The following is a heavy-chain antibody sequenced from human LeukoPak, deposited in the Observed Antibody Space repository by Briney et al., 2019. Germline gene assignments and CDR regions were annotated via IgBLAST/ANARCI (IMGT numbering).Heavy chain of an antibody. CDR2: ISYDGSNK. V-gene: IGHV3-30*18. CDR1: GFTFSSYG. Sequence: PGGSLRLSCAASGFTFSSYGMHWVRQAPGKGLEWVAVISYDGSNKYYADSVKGRFTTSRDNSKNTLYLQMNSLRAEDTAVYYCAKGTGYCSSTSCYTHYYYYGMDVWGQGTTVTVSS. J-gene: IGHJ6*02. CDR3: AKGTGYCSSTSCYTHYYYYGMDV. D-gene: IGHD2-2*02.